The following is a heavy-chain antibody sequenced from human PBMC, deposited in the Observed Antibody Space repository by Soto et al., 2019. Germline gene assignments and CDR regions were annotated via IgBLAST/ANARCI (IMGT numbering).Heavy chain of an antibody. CDR2: IYPSGST. J-gene: IGHJ4*02. Sequence: QVQLQESGPGLVKPSGTLSLTCRVSGSSVTNNNWWSWVRQPPGKGLEWIGEIYPSGSTNYNPSLKSRVTISVDRSQNQFSLTVTSVTAADTAVYYCTRDEGRCIICSCCPFAYWGQGILVTVSS. CDR1: GSSVTNNNW. D-gene: IGHD2-2*01. V-gene: IGHV4-4*02. CDR3: TRDEGRCIICSCCPFAY.